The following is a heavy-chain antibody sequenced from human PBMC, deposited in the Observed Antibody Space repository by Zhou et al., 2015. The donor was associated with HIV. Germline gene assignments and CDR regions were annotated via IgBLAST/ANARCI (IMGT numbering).Heavy chain of an antibody. Sequence: EVQLVESGGGLVQPGRSLRLSCAASGFTFDDYAMHWVRQAPGKGLEWVSGISWNSDSIGYADSVKGRCTISRDNAKTSLYLQMNSLRPEDTAFYYCVKDFSGGQGQDGHYYYGMDVWGQGTKVIVSS. D-gene: IGHD5-24*01. CDR3: VKDFSGGQGQDGHYYYGMDV. CDR2: ISWNSDSI. V-gene: IGHV3-9*01. CDR1: GFTFDDYA. J-gene: IGHJ6*02.